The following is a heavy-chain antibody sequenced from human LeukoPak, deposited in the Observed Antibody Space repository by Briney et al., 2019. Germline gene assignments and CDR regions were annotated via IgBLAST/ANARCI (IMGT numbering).Heavy chain of an antibody. CDR3: AKGFLAGFLVDY. D-gene: IGHD2/OR15-2a*01. J-gene: IGHJ4*02. Sequence: PGGSLRLSCAASGFTFSSYGMHWVRQAPGKGLEWVAFIRHDGSNKYYADSVKGRFTISRDNSKNTLCLQMNSLRAEDTAVYYCAKGFLAGFLVDYWGQGTLVTVSS. CDR1: GFTFSSYG. V-gene: IGHV3-30*02. CDR2: IRHDGSNK.